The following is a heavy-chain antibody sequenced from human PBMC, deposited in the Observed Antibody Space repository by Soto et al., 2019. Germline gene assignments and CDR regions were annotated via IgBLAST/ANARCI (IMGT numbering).Heavy chain of an antibody. V-gene: IGHV3-11*01. CDR3: ARDLGYYDSSGYFGY. J-gene: IGHJ4*02. D-gene: IGHD3-22*01. CDR1: GFTFSDYY. Sequence: GGSLRLSCAASGFTFSDYYMSWIRQAPGKGLEWVSYISSSDSIIHYADSVKGRFTISRDNAKNSLYLQMNSLRAEDTAVYYCARDLGYYDSSGYFGYWGQGTLVTV. CDR2: ISSSDSII.